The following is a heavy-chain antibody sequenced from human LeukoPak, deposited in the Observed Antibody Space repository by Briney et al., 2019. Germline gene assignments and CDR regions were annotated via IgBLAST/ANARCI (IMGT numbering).Heavy chain of an antibody. J-gene: IGHJ6*04. CDR3: ARSRITMVRGVLYYYGMDV. D-gene: IGHD3-10*01. CDR2: INHSGST. CDR1: GGSFSGYY. Sequence: SETLSLTCAVYGGSFSGYYWSWIRQPPVKGLEWIGEINHSGSTNYNPSLKSRVTISVDTSKNQFSLKLSSVTAADTAVYYCARSRITMVRGVLYYYGMDVWGKGATVTVSS. V-gene: IGHV4-34*01.